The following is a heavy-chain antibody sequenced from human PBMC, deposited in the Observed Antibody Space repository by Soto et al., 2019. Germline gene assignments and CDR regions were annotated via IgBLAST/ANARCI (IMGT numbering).Heavy chain of an antibody. Sequence: QVQLVESGGGVVQPGRSLRLSCEASGFTFSSYAMHWVRQAPGKGLERVAVISHDGNVNYYSESVKGRFTMSRDNSKDTLYLQMDSLRTEDTAVYFCAKDEYWESHFYYFMDLWGKGTPVTVSS. CDR1: GFTFSSYA. CDR3: AKDEYWESHFYYFMDL. D-gene: IGHD2-8*02. J-gene: IGHJ6*03. V-gene: IGHV3-30*18. CDR2: ISHDGNVN.